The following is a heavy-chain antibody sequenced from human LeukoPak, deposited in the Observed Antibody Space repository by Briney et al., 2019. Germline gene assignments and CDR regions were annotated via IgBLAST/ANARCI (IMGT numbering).Heavy chain of an antibody. V-gene: IGHV4-59*11. CDR3: ARVDLRAAYFDY. J-gene: IGHJ4*02. CDR2: IYYSGST. CDR1: GGSISSHY. Sequence: SETLSLTCTVSGGSISSHYWSWIRQPPGKRLEWIGYIYYSGSTNYNPSLKSRVTMSVDTSKNQFSLKLSSVTAADTAVYYCARVDLRAAYFDYWGQGTLVTVSS. D-gene: IGHD2-15*01.